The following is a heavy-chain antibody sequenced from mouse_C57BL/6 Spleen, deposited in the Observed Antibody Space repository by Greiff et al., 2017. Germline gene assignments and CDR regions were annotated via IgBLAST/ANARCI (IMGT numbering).Heavy chain of an antibody. V-gene: IGHV1-39*01. CDR2: INPNYGTN. CDR3: ARSGGGDYGSSSSWFAY. D-gene: IGHD1-1*01. J-gene: IGHJ3*01. Sequence: LQESGPELVKPGASVKISCKASGYSFTDYNMNWVKQSNGKSLECIGVINPNYGTNSYTQKYKGKATLTVDQSSSTAYMQLNSLTSEDSAVYYCARSGGGDYGSSSSWFAYWGQGTLVTVSA. CDR1: GYSFTDYN.